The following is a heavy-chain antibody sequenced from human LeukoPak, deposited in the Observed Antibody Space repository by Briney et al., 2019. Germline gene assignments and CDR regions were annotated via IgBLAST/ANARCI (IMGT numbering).Heavy chain of an antibody. V-gene: IGHV3-7*01. CDR3: ARVSVFGELPENWFDP. Sequence: GGSLRLSCAASGFSFSSYWMSWVRQAPGTGLEWVANIKQDGSERYYVDSVKGRFTISRENTKNSLYLQMNSLRAEDTAVYYCARVSVFGELPENWFDPWGQGTLVTVSS. J-gene: IGHJ5*02. CDR2: IKQDGSER. CDR1: GFSFSSYW. D-gene: IGHD3-10*02.